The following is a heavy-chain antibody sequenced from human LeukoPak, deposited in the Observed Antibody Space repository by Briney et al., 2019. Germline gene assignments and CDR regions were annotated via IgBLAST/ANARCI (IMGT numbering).Heavy chain of an antibody. D-gene: IGHD5-24*01. Sequence: GGSLRLSCAASGFTFDDYAMHWVRQAPGKGLEWVSGISWNSGSIGYADSVKGRFTISRDNAKNSLYLQMNSLRAEDTALYYCAKDTREMATIYLDYWGQGTLVTVSS. CDR3: AKDTREMATIYLDY. V-gene: IGHV3-9*01. CDR1: GFTFDDYA. CDR2: ISWNSGSI. J-gene: IGHJ4*02.